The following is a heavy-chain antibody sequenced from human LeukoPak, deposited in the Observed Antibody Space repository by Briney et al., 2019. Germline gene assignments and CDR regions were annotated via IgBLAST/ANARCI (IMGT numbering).Heavy chain of an antibody. D-gene: IGHD3-3*01. CDR1: GYTFTRYY. CDR2: INPSGGST. J-gene: IGHJ4*02. CDR3: ARDRLNVLQFSPPDDY. Sequence: GASVKVSCKAPGYTFTRYYMHWVRQAPGQGLERMGIINPSGGSTSYARKFQGRVTMTRDTSTSTVYMELSSVRSEDTAVYYCARDRLNVLQFSPPDDYWGQGTLVTVSS. V-gene: IGHV1-46*01.